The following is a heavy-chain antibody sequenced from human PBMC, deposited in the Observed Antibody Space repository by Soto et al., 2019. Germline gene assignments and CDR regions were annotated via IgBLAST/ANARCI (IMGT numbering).Heavy chain of an antibody. CDR2: ISGSGGST. Sequence: GGSLRLACAASGFTLSSNAMSWVRQAPGKGLEWVSAISGSGGSTYYADSVKGRFTISRDNSKNTLYLQMNSLRAEDTAVYYCAKAKLGYYCDSSSPFHFRGKGPLGTVCS. CDR3: AKAKLGYYCDSSSPFHF. J-gene: IGHJ4*02. V-gene: IGHV3-23*01. CDR1: GFTLSSNA. D-gene: IGHD3-22*01.